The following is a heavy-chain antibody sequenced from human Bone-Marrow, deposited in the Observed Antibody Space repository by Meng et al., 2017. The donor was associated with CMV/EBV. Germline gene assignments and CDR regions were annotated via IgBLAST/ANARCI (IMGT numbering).Heavy chain of an antibody. J-gene: IGHJ4*02. CDR2: IIPILGIA. D-gene: IGHD3-10*01. CDR3: ARGSPRGFGELFVPDY. CDR1: GGTFSSYT. Sequence: SVKVSCKASGGTFSSYTISWVRQAPGQGLEWMGRIIPILGIANYAQKFQGRVTITADKSTSTAYMELSSLRSDDTAIFYCARGSPRGFGELFVPDYWGQGTLVTVSS. V-gene: IGHV1-69*02.